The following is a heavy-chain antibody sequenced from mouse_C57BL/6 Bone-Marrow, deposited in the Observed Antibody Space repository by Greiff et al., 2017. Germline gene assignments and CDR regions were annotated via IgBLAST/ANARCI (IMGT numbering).Heavy chain of an antibody. Sequence: VQLQQSDAELVKPGASVKISCKVSGYTFTDHTIHWMKQRPEQGLEWIGYIYPRDGSTKYNEKFKGKATLTADKSSSTAYMQLNSLTSEDSAVYFCASPLHYYGSSYVSDYWGQGTTRTVSS. D-gene: IGHD1-1*01. CDR1: GYTFTDHT. J-gene: IGHJ2*01. CDR2: IYPRDGST. CDR3: ASPLHYYGSSYVSDY. V-gene: IGHV1-78*01.